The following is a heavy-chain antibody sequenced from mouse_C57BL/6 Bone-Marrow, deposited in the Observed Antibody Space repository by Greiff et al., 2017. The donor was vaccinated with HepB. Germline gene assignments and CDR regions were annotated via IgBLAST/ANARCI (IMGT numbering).Heavy chain of an antibody. J-gene: IGHJ2*01. D-gene: IGHD1-1*01. CDR2: IDPNSGGT. CDR3: ASDYYGSSYFFDY. Sequence: QVQLQQPGAELVMPGASVKLSCKASGYTFTSYWMHWVKQRPGQGLEWIGEIDPNSGGTKYNEKFKSKATLTVDKPSSTAYMQLSSLTSEDSAVYYCASDYYGSSYFFDYWGQGTTLTVSS. CDR1: GYTFTSYW. V-gene: IGHV1-72*01.